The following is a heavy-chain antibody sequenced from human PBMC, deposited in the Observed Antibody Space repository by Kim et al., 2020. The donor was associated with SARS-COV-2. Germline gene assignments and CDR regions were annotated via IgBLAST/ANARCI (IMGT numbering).Heavy chain of an antibody. CDR1: GGTFSSYA. V-gene: IGHV1-69*13. D-gene: IGHD6-13*01. CDR3: ATCIAAAGTTPSD. J-gene: IGHJ4*02. Sequence: SVKVSCKASGGTFSSYAISWVRQAPGQGLEWMGGIIPIFGTANYAQKFQGRVTITADESTSTAYMELSSLRSEDTAVYYCATCIAAAGTTPSDWGQGTLVTVSS. CDR2: IIPIFGTA.